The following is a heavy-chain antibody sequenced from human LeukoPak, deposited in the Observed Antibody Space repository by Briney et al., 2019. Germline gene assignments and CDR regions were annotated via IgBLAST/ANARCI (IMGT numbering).Heavy chain of an antibody. Sequence: GGTLRLSCAASGITFSSYGMSWVRQAPGKGLEWVSSISSTGGTTYYADSVKGRFTISRDNAKNTLFLQMNSLRAEDTAVYYCARSVYYYYYMDVWGKGTTVTISS. CDR2: ISSTGGTT. V-gene: IGHV3-23*01. J-gene: IGHJ6*03. CDR3: ARSVYYYYYMDV. CDR1: GITFSSYG.